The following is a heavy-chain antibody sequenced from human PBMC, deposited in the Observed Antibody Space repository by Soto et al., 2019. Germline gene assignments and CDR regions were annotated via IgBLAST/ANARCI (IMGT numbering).Heavy chain of an antibody. CDR2: INAGNGNT. V-gene: IGHV1-3*01. D-gene: IGHD6-19*01. CDR3: ARDRGPGYSSGWFDY. J-gene: IGHJ4*02. Sequence: GQLVQAGGGGKKPWAFGEGFCQAFGFTFTYFAKHWVRQAPGQRPEGMGWINAGNGNTKYSQKFQGRVTITRDTSASTAYMELSSLRSEDTAVYYCARDRGPGYSSGWFDYWGQGTLVTVSS. CDR1: GFTFTYFA.